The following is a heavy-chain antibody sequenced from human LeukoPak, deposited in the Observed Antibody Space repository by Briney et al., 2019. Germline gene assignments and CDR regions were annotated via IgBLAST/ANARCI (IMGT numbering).Heavy chain of an antibody. V-gene: IGHV4-59*01. CDR2: IFYSGSS. D-gene: IGHD6-25*01. CDR1: GDSLNSYY. Sequence: SETLSLTCTVWGDSLNSYYWSWIRQPPGEGLQWIGYIFYSGSSNYNASLRSRVAISVDTSKNQFSLKLTSVTAAGTAVYYCAGRAARFFDYWGQGILVTVSS. CDR3: AGRAARFFDY. J-gene: IGHJ4*02.